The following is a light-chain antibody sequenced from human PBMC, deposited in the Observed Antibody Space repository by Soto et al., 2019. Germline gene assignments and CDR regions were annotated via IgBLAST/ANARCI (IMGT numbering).Light chain of an antibody. V-gene: IGKV3-11*01. CDR1: QSVSSY. J-gene: IGKJ5*01. CDR3: QQRSNWAIT. Sequence: EFVLTQSPGTLSLSPGERATLSCRASQSVSSYLAWYQQKPGQAPRLLIYDASNRATGIPARFSGGWSGTDVTLTGSRLQTEDFAVYYCQQRSNWAITFGLGTRREIK. CDR2: DAS.